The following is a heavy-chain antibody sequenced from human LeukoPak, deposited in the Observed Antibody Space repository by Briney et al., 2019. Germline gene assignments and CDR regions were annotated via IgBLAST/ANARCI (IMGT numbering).Heavy chain of an antibody. J-gene: IGHJ4*02. D-gene: IGHD3-9*01. CDR3: VGGVQVWLMSQRYFDS. Sequence: SETLSLTCSVSDASFSSHTYFWGWVRQPPGKGLEWIGSAFNNEGTYYSPSLRRRVTISRDTSKNQLSLRLNFVTAADTAVYYCVGGVQVWLMSQRYFDSWGQGTPVTVSS. V-gene: IGHV4-39*07. CDR2: AFNNEGT. CDR1: DASFSSHTYF.